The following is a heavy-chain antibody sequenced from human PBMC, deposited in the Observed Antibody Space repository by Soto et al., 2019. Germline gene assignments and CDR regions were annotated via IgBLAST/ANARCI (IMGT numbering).Heavy chain of an antibody. J-gene: IGHJ4*02. D-gene: IGHD3-22*01. CDR2: IIPMFATP. Sequence: SVKVSCKASGGTFSSHAISWVRQAPGQGLEWMGGIIPMFATPNYAEKFQGRLSITADELTTTVYMQLSSLRSQDTAVYYCARQFDYDSSGHYYAYWGQGTLVTVSS. CDR3: ARQFDYDSSGHYYAY. CDR1: GGTFSSHA. V-gene: IGHV1-69*13.